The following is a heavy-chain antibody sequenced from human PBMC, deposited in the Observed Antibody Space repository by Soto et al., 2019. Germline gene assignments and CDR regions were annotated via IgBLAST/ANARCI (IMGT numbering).Heavy chain of an antibody. Sequence: GASVKVSCKASGYTFTSYYMHWVRQAPGQGLEWMGIINPSGGSTSYAQKFQGRVTMTRDTSTSTAYMELSSLRSEDTAVYYCARTGQHDAFDIWGQGTMVTVSS. J-gene: IGHJ3*02. CDR1: GYTFTSYY. CDR2: INPSGGST. D-gene: IGHD6-13*01. V-gene: IGHV1-46*01. CDR3: ARTGQHDAFDI.